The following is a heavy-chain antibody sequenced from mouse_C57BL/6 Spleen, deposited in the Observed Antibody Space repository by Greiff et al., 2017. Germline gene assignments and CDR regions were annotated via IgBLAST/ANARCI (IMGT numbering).Heavy chain of an antibody. CDR2: ISSGGSYT. D-gene: IGHD1-2*01. Sequence: EVQLQQSGGDLVKPGGSLKLSCAASGFTFSSYGMSWVRQTPDKRLEWVATISSGGSYTYYPDSVKGRFTISRDNAKNTLYLQMSSLKSEDTAMYYCASTITTAYYFDYWGQGTTLTVSS. V-gene: IGHV5-6*01. CDR1: GFTFSSYG. CDR3: ASTITTAYYFDY. J-gene: IGHJ2*01.